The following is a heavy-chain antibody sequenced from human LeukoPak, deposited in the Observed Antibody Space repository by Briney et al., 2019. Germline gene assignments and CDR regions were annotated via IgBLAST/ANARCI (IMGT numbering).Heavy chain of an antibody. V-gene: IGHV3-48*01. Sequence: PGGSLRLSCAASGFTFSSYSMNWVRQAPGKGLEWVSYISSSSSTIYYADSVKGRFTISRDNAKNSLYLQMNSLRAEDTAVYYCAKDPGSYDILTGQPLQPYPDYWGQGTLVTVSS. CDR3: AKDPGSYDILTGQPLQPYPDY. CDR2: ISSSSSTI. D-gene: IGHD3-9*01. J-gene: IGHJ4*02. CDR1: GFTFSSYS.